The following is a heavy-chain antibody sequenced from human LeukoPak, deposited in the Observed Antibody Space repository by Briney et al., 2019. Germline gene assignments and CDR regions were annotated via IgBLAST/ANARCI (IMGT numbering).Heavy chain of an antibody. CDR1: GYSFTTYW. V-gene: IGHV5-51*01. CDR2: IYPGDSDT. CDR3: ARSYSSSWSGFDP. Sequence: HGESLKISCKGSGYSFTTYWIGWVRQMPGKGLEWMGIIYPGDSDTRYSPSFQGQVTISADKSISTAYLQWSSLKASDTAIYYCARSYSSSWSGFDPWGQGTLVTVSS. J-gene: IGHJ5*02. D-gene: IGHD6-13*01.